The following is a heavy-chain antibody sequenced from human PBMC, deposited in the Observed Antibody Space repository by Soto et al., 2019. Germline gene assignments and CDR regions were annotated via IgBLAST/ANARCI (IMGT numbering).Heavy chain of an antibody. CDR2: IIPIFGTA. D-gene: IGHD3-3*01. CDR3: ARGAPRITIFGVVMSWFDP. J-gene: IGHJ5*02. CDR1: GGTFSSYA. Sequence: QVQLVQSGAEVKKPGSSVKVSCKASGGTFSSYAISWVRQAPGQGLEWMGGIIPIFGTANYAQKFQGRVTITADEYTSTAYMELSSLRSEDTAVYYCARGAPRITIFGVVMSWFDPWGQGTLVTVSS. V-gene: IGHV1-69*01.